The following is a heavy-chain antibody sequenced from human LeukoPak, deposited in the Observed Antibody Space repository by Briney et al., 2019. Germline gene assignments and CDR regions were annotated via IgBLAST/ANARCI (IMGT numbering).Heavy chain of an antibody. J-gene: IGHJ4*02. V-gene: IGHV3-23*01. D-gene: IGHD3-22*01. CDR1: GFIYSRYA. CDR3: AILTNYYDSGRYYSPPNCFDS. CDR2: ISGSGGAT. Sequence: GGSLRLSCAASGFIYSRYAMRWLRQPPGKGLEWVLTISGSGGATYYADSVKGRFTISRDSSKNTLYLQMNSLRAEDTAVYSCAILTNYYDSGRYYSPPNCFDSWGQGTLVTVSS.